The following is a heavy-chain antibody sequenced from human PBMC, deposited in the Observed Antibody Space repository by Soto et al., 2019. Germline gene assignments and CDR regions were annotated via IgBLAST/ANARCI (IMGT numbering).Heavy chain of an antibody. CDR1: GGSLSSSDW. Sequence: SHTLSLTCAVSGGSLSSSDWWSWVRQPPWKGLEWIGEIYHSGSTNYNPSLKSRVTISVDKSKNQFSPKLSSVTAADTAVYYCARSIFGVVKVYYNYGMDVWGQGPTVT. D-gene: IGHD3-3*01. J-gene: IGHJ6*02. CDR2: IYHSGST. V-gene: IGHV4-4*02. CDR3: ARSIFGVVKVYYNYGMDV.